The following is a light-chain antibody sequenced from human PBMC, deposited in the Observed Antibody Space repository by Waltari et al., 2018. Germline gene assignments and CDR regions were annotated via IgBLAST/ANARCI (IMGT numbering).Light chain of an antibody. CDR2: DAS. J-gene: IGKJ4*01. CDR1: QSVSSN. V-gene: IGKV3-11*01. Sequence: VFTQPPSTLSLPPRQRATLPCRASQSVSSNLAWYQQKPGQAPRLLIYDASNRAAGIPARFSGSGSGTDFTLTISSLEPEDFAVYFCQQRSNWPRLTFGGGTKVEIK. CDR3: QQRSNWPRLT.